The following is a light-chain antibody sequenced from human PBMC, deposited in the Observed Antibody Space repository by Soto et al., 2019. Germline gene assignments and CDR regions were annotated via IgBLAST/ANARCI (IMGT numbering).Light chain of an antibody. CDR1: QSVSSSY. Sequence: EIVLTQSPGTLSLSPGERATLSCRASQSVSSSYLAWYQQKPGQAPRLLIYGASRRATGIPDRFSGSGSGTDFTLTISRREPDDFAVYYYQQYGRSPITFGQLTRLEI. J-gene: IGKJ5*01. CDR3: QQYGRSPIT. CDR2: GAS. V-gene: IGKV3-20*01.